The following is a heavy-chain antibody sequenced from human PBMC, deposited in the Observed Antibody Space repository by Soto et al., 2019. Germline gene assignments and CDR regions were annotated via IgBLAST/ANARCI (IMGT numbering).Heavy chain of an antibody. CDR2: IYYRGST. J-gene: IGHJ4*02. D-gene: IGHD3-10*01. V-gene: IGHV4-59*01. CDR1: SGSISGYY. CDR3: ARAAFSGSTAVPFDS. Sequence: QVQLQESGPGLVKPSETLSLTCTVSSGSISGYYWSWIRQPPGKGLEWIGYIYYRGSTNYNPSLKRRVTISVDTSKNQFSLKLSSVTAADTAVYYCARAAFSGSTAVPFDSWGQGTLVTVSS.